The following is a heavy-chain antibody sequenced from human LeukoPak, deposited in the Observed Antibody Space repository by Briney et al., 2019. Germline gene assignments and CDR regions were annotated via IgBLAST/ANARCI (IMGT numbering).Heavy chain of an antibody. CDR1: GGSFSSHF. CDR3: ATIKRGNIFGYFDF. Sequence: SETLSLTCSVPGGSFSSHFWSWIRQPPGKGLEWIGYMLDSDNTKDNPYFQSRLSLSADTSKNQFSLRLTSVTAADTAVYYCATIKRGNIFGYFDFWGQGILVTVSP. J-gene: IGHJ4*02. D-gene: IGHD5-18*01. V-gene: IGHV4-59*11. CDR2: MLDSDNT.